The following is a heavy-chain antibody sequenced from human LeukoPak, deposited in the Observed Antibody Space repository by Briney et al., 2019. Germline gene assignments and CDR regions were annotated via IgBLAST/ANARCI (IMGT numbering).Heavy chain of an antibody. D-gene: IGHD3-10*01. CDR2: IYSSGST. CDR3: ASGDGAGFYYYAMDV. CDR1: GGSVTGRY. J-gene: IGHJ6*02. V-gene: IGHV4-59*02. Sequence: SETLSLTCTVSGGSVTGRYWSWIRQPPGKGLEWIGCIYSSGSTNSRPYLRSRVTISVDTSKNQFSLNLSSVTAADTAVYYCASGDGAGFYYYAMDVRGQGTTVTVSS.